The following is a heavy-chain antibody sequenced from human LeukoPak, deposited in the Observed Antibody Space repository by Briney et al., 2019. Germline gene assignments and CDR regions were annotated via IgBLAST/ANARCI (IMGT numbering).Heavy chain of an antibody. CDR1: GYTFTNYW. D-gene: IGHD4-11*01. CDR2: IYPGDSDT. Sequence: GESLKISFKGSGYTFTNYWIGWVRPMSGRGLEWMGIIYPGDSDTKYSPSFQGQVTISADKSINTAYLQWSSLKASDTAMYYCARIMTTVTKIAFDIWGQGTMVTVSS. CDR3: ARIMTTVTKIAFDI. J-gene: IGHJ3*02. V-gene: IGHV5-51*01.